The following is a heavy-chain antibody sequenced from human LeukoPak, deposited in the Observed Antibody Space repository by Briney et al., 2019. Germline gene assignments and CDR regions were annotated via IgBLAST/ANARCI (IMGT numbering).Heavy chain of an antibody. CDR3: ARDRLHQNY. D-gene: IGHD4-11*01. CDR2: IYYGGST. J-gene: IGHJ4*02. CDR1: GGSISSYY. V-gene: IGHV4-59*01. Sequence: SETLSLTCTVSGGSISSYYWSWIRQPPGKGLEWIGYIYYGGSTNYNPSLKSRVTISVDTSKNQFSLTLSSVTTADTAVYYCARDRLHQNYWGQGTLVTVSS.